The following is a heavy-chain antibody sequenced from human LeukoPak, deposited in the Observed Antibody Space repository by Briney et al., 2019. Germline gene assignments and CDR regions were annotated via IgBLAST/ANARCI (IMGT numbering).Heavy chain of an antibody. CDR3: ASLWFGDRFYYYYGMDV. D-gene: IGHD3-10*01. V-gene: IGHV3-23*01. Sequence: PGGSLRLSCAASGFTFSSYAMSWVRQAPGKGLEWVSAISGSGGSTYYADSVKGRFTISRDNSKNALYLQMNSLRAEDTAVYYCASLWFGDRFYYYYGMDVWGQGTTVTVSS. J-gene: IGHJ6*02. CDR1: GFTFSSYA. CDR2: ISGSGGST.